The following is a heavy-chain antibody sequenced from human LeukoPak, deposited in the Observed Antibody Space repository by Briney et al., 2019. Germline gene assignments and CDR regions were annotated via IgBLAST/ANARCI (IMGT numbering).Heavy chain of an antibody. D-gene: IGHD3-10*01. CDR2: MYYSSGNT. CDR1: GGSISSSSYY. Sequence: SETLSLTCTVSGGSISSSSYYWGWLRQPPGKGLEWIGSMYYSSGNTYYNPSLKSRVTISVDTSKNQFSLKLSSVTAADTAVYYCARGRGEGRGIAMVRGVRAPSYNWFDPWGHGTQVTVSS. V-gene: IGHV4-39*07. J-gene: IGHJ5*02. CDR3: ARGRGEGRGIAMVRGVRAPSYNWFDP.